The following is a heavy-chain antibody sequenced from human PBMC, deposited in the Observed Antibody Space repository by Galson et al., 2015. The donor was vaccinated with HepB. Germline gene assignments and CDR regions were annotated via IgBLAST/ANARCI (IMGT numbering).Heavy chain of an antibody. J-gene: IGHJ5*02. D-gene: IGHD2-21*02. CDR1: GFTFSSYG. Sequence: SLRLSCAASGFTFSSYGMHWVRQAPGKGLEWVAVISYDGSNKYYADSVKGRFTISRDNSKNTLYLQMNSLRAEDTAVYYCAKDGGDHRYNWFDPWGQGTLVTVSS. V-gene: IGHV3-30*18. CDR2: ISYDGSNK. CDR3: AKDGGDHRYNWFDP.